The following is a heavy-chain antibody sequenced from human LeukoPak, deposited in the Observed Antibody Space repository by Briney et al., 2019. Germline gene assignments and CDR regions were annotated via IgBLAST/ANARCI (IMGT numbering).Heavy chain of an antibody. V-gene: IGHV4-59*08. J-gene: IGHJ4*02. Sequence: PSETLSLTCTVSGGSISSYYWSWIRQPPGKGLEWIGYIYYSGSTNYNPSLKSRVTISVDTSKNQFSLKLSSVTAADTAVYYCARALRHGYSYGPIGYWGQGTLVTVSS. CDR3: ARALRHGYSYGPIGY. CDR2: IYYSGST. D-gene: IGHD5-18*01. CDR1: GGSISSYY.